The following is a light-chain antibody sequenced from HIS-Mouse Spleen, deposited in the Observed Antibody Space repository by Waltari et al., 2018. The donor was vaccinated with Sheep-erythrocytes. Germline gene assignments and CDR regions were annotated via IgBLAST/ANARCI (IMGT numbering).Light chain of an antibody. J-gene: IGLJ1*01. V-gene: IGLV2-11*01. CDR2: DVS. Sequence: QPRSVSGSPGQAVTISRPGTSSDVGGNNSVSWYQQHPGKAPKLMIYDVSKRPSGVPDRFSGSKSGNTASLTISGLQAEDEADYYCCSYAGSYNHVFATGTKVTVL. CDR1: SSDVGGNNS. CDR3: CSYAGSYNHV.